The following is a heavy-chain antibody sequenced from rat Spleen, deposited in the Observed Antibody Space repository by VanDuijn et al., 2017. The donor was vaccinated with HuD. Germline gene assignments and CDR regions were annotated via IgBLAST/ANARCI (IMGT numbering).Heavy chain of an antibody. D-gene: IGHD1-9*01. CDR3: AILYYGYTAFDY. V-gene: IGHV2-32*01. CDR2: IWDDGTT. Sequence: QVQLKESGPGLVKPSETLSLTCTVSGFSLTSYHVSWVRQPPGKGLEWMGVIWDDGTTAYNSAIKSRLSISRDTSKSQVFLKMNSLETEDTAMYFCAILYYGYTAFDYWGQGVMVTVSS. J-gene: IGHJ2*01. CDR1: GFSLTSYH.